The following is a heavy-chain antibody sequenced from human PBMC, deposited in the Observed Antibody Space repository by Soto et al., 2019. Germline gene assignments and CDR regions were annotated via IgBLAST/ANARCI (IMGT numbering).Heavy chain of an antibody. D-gene: IGHD5-12*01. CDR3: ARMKVASLDH. Sequence: QVVLLQSGTEVKSPGASVKVSCKASGVPFNSYGFAWVRQAPGRGLEWVGRINPASQLRKYEHSLRGRVTITADTSPTTAYMELSGLTSEDTSVYYCARMKVASLDHLGQGTLITVSS. J-gene: IGHJ4*02. V-gene: IGHV1-69*09. CDR2: INPASQLR. CDR1: GVPFNSYG.